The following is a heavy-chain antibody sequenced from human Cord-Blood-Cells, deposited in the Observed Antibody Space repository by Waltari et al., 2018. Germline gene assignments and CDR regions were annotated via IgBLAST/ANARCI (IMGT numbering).Heavy chain of an antibody. D-gene: IGHD3-3*01. CDR3: ARDREKVFWSGYNWFDP. CDR1: GYPFTSYA. V-gene: IGHV7-4-1*02. Sequence: QVQLVQSGSELKKPGASVKVSCKASGYPFTSYAMNWVRQAPGQGLEWMGWINTNTGNPTYAQGFTGRFVFSLDTSVSTAYLQISSLKAEDTAVYYCARDREKVFWSGYNWFDPWGQGTLVTVSS. J-gene: IGHJ5*02. CDR2: INTNTGNP.